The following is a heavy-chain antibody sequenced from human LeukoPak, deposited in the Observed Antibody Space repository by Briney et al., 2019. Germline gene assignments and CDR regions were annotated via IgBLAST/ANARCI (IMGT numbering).Heavy chain of an antibody. CDR1: GGSISSYY. J-gene: IGHJ6*03. D-gene: IGHD6-6*01. V-gene: IGHV4-4*07. CDR2: IYTSGST. Sequence: SETLSLTCTVSGGSISSYYWSWIRQPAGKGLEWIGRIYTSGSTNYNPSLKSRVTMSVDTSKNQFSLKLGSVTAADTAVYYCARVVGDSSSSYYYYMDVWGKGTTVTVSS. CDR3: ARVVGDSSSSYYYYMDV.